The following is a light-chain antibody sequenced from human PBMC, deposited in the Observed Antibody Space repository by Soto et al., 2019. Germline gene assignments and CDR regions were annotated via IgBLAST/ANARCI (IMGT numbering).Light chain of an antibody. J-gene: IGKJ5*01. V-gene: IGKV3-15*01. Sequence: EIVMTQSPATLSVSPGERATLSCRASQTISSNLAWYQQKPGQAPRLLIYGASTRATGVPARFSVSGAGTEFTLTISSLQSEDFAVYYCQQRSNWPPRITFGQGTRLEI. CDR3: QQRSNWPPRIT. CDR2: GAS. CDR1: QTISSN.